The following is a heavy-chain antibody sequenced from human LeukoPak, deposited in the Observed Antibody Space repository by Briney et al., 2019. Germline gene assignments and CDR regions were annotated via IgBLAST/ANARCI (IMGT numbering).Heavy chain of an antibody. J-gene: IGHJ4*02. CDR2: INTNTGNP. Sequence: ASVKVSCKASGYTLTSDGMNWVRQAPGQGLEWMGWINTNTGNPTYGQGFTGRFVFPLDTSVNTAYLQISSLKAEDTAVYYCARALPGCGSTNCYGLDYWGQGTLVTVSS. V-gene: IGHV7-4-1*02. CDR1: GYTLTSDG. D-gene: IGHD2-2*01. CDR3: ARALPGCGSTNCYGLDY.